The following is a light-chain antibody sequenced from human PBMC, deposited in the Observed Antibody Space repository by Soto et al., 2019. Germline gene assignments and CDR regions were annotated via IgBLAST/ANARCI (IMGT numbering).Light chain of an antibody. J-gene: IGKJ1*01. CDR1: QTVYSSY. V-gene: IGKV3-20*01. CDR3: QQYGSSPRT. CDR2: DAA. Sequence: IVLTQSPGTLYLSPGEKATLSCRASQTVYSSYFAWFQQKPGQAPRLLIYDAASRATGIPDRFSGSGSGTDFTLTISRLEPEDFAVYYCQQYGSSPRTFGQGTKVDIK.